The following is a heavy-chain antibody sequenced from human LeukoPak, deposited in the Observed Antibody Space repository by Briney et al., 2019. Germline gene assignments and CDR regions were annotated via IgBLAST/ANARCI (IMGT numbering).Heavy chain of an antibody. Sequence: GGSLRLSCAASGFIFRNYWMHWVRHAPGKGLVWVARINPNGITTTYTDSVKGRFTISRDNAKNTLYLQMNSLRAEDTAVYYCARDFAGDRDYWGQGTLVTVSS. CDR3: ARDFAGDRDY. CDR1: GFIFRNYW. CDR2: INPNGITT. J-gene: IGHJ4*02. V-gene: IGHV3-74*01. D-gene: IGHD4-17*01.